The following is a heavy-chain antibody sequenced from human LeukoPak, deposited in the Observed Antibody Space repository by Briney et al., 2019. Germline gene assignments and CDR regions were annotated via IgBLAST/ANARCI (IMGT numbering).Heavy chain of an antibody. V-gene: IGHV4-61*01. Sequence: SETLSLTCTVSGASVSSYNHCWNWIRQPPGKGLEWIGYIYYSGSTNYNPSLKSRVTISVDTSKNQFSLKLSSVTAADTAVYYCARDPRGYYYDSWAAFDIWGQGTMVTVSS. CDR2: IYYSGST. CDR3: ARDPRGYYYDSWAAFDI. J-gene: IGHJ3*02. CDR1: GASVSSYNHC. D-gene: IGHD3-22*01.